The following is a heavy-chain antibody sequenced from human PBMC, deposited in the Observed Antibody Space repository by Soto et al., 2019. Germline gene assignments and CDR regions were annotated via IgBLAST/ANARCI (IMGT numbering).Heavy chain of an antibody. V-gene: IGHV4-30-4*01. D-gene: IGHD3-3*01. CDR1: GGSISSGDYY. CDR2: IYYSGST. J-gene: IGHJ4*02. Sequence: PSETLSLTCTVSGGSISSGDYYWSWIRQPPGKGLEWIGYIYYSGSTYYNPSLKSRVTISVDTSKNQFSLKLSSVTAADTAVYYCARAGSGGVVDYWGQGTLVTVSS. CDR3: ARAGSGGVVDY.